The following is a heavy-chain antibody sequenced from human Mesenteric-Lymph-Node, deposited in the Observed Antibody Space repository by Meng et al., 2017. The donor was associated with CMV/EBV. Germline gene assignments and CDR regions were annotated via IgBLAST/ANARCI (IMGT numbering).Heavy chain of an antibody. CDR3: VKAFSRAYSQWYLGGGNYYYYYGMDV. CDR1: GFTFSSYA. Sequence: GGSLRLSCAASGFTFSSYAMSWVRQAPGKGLEWVAIISYDGSNKYSIDSVKGRFTISRDNSKNTVYLQMNSLRTEDTAVYYCVKAFSRAYSQWYLGGGNYYYYYGMDVWGQGTTVTVSS. J-gene: IGHJ6*02. CDR2: ISYDGSNK. V-gene: IGHV3-30*18. D-gene: IGHD2-15*01.